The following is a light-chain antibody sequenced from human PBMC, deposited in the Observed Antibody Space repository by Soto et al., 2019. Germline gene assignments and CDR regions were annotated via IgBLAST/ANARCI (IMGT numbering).Light chain of an antibody. V-gene: IGKV3-20*01. CDR1: QSVSSSY. Sequence: EIVLTPSPGTLSLSPGERATLSCRASQSVSSSYFAWYQQKPGQAPRLLIYGASIGATGIPDRFSGSGSGTDFTRTSSRLEPEDVAVYYCQRYGSSPWTFGQGTKVEI. CDR3: QRYGSSPWT. CDR2: GAS. J-gene: IGKJ1*01.